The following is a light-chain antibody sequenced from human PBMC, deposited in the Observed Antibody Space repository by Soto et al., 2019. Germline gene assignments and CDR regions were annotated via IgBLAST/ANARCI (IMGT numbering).Light chain of an antibody. J-gene: IGKJ1*01. V-gene: IGKV3-15*01. CDR3: QHYSDWPRT. CDR2: AAC. CDR1: QSVGDN. Sequence: EIVMTQSPATLSVSPGDTAILSCRASQSVGDNVAWHQQKRGQAPRLLIYAACVRATNIPARFSGSWSWTEFTLAISSLQSEDFAVYYCQHYSDWPRTFGQGTNVDIK.